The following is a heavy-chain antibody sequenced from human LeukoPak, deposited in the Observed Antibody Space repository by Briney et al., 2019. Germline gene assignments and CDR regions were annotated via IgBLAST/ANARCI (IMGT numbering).Heavy chain of an antibody. D-gene: IGHD6-13*01. V-gene: IGHV3-53*01. J-gene: IGHJ4*02. Sequence: GGSLRLSCAASGFTVSSNYMTWVRQAPGKGLEWVSVVYGGGNTYYADSVKGRFTISRDNSKNTLYLQMNSLRAEDTAVYYCARRGSTTWLFDYWGQGTLVTVSS. CDR3: ARRGSTTWLFDY. CDR2: VYGGGNT. CDR1: GFTVSSNY.